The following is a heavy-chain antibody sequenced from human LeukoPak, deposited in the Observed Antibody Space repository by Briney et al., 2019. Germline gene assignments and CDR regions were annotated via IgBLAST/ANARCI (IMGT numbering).Heavy chain of an antibody. CDR1: GFTFSNAW. Sequence: PGGSLRLSCAASGFTFSNAWMSWVRQAPGKGLEWVAFIRYDGSNKYYADSVKGRFTISRDNSKNTLYLQMNSLRAEDTAVYYCAKEGHSGSYPDYWGQGTLVTVSS. J-gene: IGHJ4*02. CDR2: IRYDGSNK. D-gene: IGHD1-26*01. CDR3: AKEGHSGSYPDY. V-gene: IGHV3-30*02.